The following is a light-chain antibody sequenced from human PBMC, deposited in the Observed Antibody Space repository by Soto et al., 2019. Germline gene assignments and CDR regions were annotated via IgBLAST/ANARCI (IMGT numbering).Light chain of an antibody. CDR3: RSYDSSLSGSV. V-gene: IGLV1-40*01. J-gene: IGLJ3*02. CDR1: SSNIGAGYD. Sequence: QSVLTQPPSVSGAPGQRVTISCTGSSSNIGAGYDVHWYQQLPGTAPKLLIYGNSNRPSGVPDRFSGSKSGTSDPLAITGLQAEDEADYYCRSYDSSLSGSVFGGGTKLTVL. CDR2: GNS.